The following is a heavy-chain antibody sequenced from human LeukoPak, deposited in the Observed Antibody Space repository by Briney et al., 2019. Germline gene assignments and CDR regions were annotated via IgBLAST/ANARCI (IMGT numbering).Heavy chain of an antibody. CDR2: ISWNSGSR. V-gene: IGHV3-9*01. D-gene: IGHD1-1*01. Sequence: PGGSLRLSCAASGFTFDDYAMHWVRQAPGKGLEWVSGISWNSGSRGYADSVKGRFTISRDNAKNSLYLQMNSLRVEDTALYYCAKGAWSYYYGMDVWGQGTTVTVSS. J-gene: IGHJ6*02. CDR3: AKGAWSYYYGMDV. CDR1: GFTFDDYA.